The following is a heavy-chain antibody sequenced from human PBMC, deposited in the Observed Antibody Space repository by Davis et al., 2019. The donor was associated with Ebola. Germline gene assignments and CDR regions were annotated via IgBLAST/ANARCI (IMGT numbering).Heavy chain of an antibody. J-gene: IGHJ6*02. CDR2: INHSGST. CDR1: GGSFSGYY. Sequence: MPGGSLRLSCAVYGGSFSGYYWSWIRQPPGKGLEWIGEINHSGSTNYNPSLKSRVTMSVDTSKNQFSLKLSFVTAADTAVDYCARDSSVAGTGGYYYYYGMDVWGQGTTVTVSS. V-gene: IGHV4-34*01. D-gene: IGHD6-19*01. CDR3: ARDSSVAGTGGYYYYYGMDV.